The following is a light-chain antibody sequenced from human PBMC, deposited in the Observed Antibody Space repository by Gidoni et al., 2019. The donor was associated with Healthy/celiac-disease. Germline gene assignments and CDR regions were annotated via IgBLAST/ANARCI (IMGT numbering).Light chain of an antibody. CDR1: QSVSSSY. Sequence: EIVLTQSPGTLSLSPGERATLSCRASQSVSSSYLACYQQKPGQARRLLIYGASSRATGIPDRFSGSGSGTDFTLTISRLEPEDFAVYYCQQYGSSPSLTFGGGTKVEIK. J-gene: IGKJ4*01. V-gene: IGKV3-20*01. CDR2: GAS. CDR3: QQYGSSPSLT.